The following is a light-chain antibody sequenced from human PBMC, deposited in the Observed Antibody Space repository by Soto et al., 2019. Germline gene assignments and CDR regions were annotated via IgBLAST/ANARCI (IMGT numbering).Light chain of an antibody. Sequence: AIQMTQFPSSLSASVGDRVTITCRASQGIRNDLGWYQQKSGRAPKLPIFGASTLQSGVPSRFSGSGSGTDFTLTISSLQPEDFATYYCLHDYNYPYTFGQGTKVEIK. V-gene: IGKV1-6*01. CDR3: LHDYNYPYT. CDR2: GAS. CDR1: QGIRND. J-gene: IGKJ2*01.